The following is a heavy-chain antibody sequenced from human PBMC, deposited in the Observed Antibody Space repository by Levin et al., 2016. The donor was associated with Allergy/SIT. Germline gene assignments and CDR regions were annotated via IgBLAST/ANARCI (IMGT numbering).Heavy chain of an antibody. Sequence: WIRQPPGKGLEWIGSIYYSGSTYYNPSLKSRVTISVDTSKNQFSLKLSSVTAADTAVYYCASAGNYDAFDIWGQGTMVTVSS. D-gene: IGHD3-3*01. J-gene: IGHJ3*02. CDR3: ASAGNYDAFDI. V-gene: IGHV4-39*01. CDR2: IYYSGST.